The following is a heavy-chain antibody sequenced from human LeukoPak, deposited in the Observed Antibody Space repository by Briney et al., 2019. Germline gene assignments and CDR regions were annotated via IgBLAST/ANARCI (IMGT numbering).Heavy chain of an antibody. J-gene: IGHJ4*02. Sequence: SETLSLTCTVSGGSISGYYWSWVRQPAGKGLEWIGRIYSSGSANYNPSLKSRVTMSVDTSNNQFSLKLTSVSAAGTAVYYCAREYGDLDYWGQGTLVTVSS. CDR3: AREYGDLDY. CDR1: GGSISGYY. CDR2: IYSSGSA. V-gene: IGHV4-4*07. D-gene: IGHD4-17*01.